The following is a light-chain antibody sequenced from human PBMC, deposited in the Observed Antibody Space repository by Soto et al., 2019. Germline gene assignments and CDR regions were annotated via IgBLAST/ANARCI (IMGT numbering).Light chain of an antibody. Sequence: QSALIQPASVSGSPGQSITISCTGTSSDVGGYNYVSWYQHHPGKAPKLMIYEVSSRPSGVSNRFSGSKSANTASLTISGLQAEDEADYFCSSHTSRATYVFGTGTKVTVL. CDR1: SSDVGGYNY. CDR3: SSHTSRATYV. CDR2: EVS. J-gene: IGLJ1*01. V-gene: IGLV2-14*01.